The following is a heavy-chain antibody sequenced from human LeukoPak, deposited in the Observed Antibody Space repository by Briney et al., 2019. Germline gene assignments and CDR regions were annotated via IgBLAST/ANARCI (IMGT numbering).Heavy chain of an antibody. CDR2: INEDGSAK. D-gene: IGHD3-16*01. J-gene: IGHJ4*02. V-gene: IGHV3-7*01. CDR1: GFTFRTYW. Sequence: GGSLRLSCAASGFTFRTYWMGWVRQPPGKGLEWVANINEDGSAKDYLDSMKGRFTISRDNAKNSLYLEVNSLRAEDTAVYYCSRLQPTPFGGFEHWGQGTLVTVSS. CDR3: SRLQPTPFGGFEH.